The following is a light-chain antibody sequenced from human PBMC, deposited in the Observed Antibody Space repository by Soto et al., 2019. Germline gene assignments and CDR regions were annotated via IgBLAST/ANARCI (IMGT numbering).Light chain of an antibody. J-gene: IGLJ7*01. V-gene: IGLV1-40*01. CDR1: SSNIGAGYD. CDR3: QSYDSGLSASV. CDR2: TNY. Sequence: SVLTQPPSVSGAPGQRVTISCTGSSSNIGAGYDVHWYQQFPGAAPKLLIYTNYNRPSGVPDRFSGSKSGSSASLAITGLQAEDEADYYCQSYDSGLSASVFGGGTQLTVL.